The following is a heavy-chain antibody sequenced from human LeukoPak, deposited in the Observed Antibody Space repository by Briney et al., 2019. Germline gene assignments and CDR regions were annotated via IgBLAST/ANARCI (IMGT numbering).Heavy chain of an antibody. CDR3: GRVSQWAFDY. D-gene: IGHD2-8*01. CDR1: GFTFSNYW. J-gene: IGHJ4*02. Sequence: GRSLRLSCAASGFTFSNYWMSWVRQAPGKGLEWVANIKEDGSEKYYVDSVKGRFTISRDNAKNSLYLQVNSLRAEDTAVYYCGRVSQWAFDYWGQGTLVTVSS. CDR2: IKEDGSEK. V-gene: IGHV3-7*01.